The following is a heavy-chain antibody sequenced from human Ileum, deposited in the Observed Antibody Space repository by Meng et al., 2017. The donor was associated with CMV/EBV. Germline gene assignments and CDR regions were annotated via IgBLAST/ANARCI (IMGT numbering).Heavy chain of an antibody. J-gene: IGHJ6*02. D-gene: IGHD6-13*01. Sequence: GESLKISCAASGIIFSSYSLNWVRQAPGKGLEWVSSISPRGDYIYYADSVKGRFTISRDNAKNSLFLQMNSLRAEDTAVYYCARDRAQHPLGYYGMDVWGQGTMVTVSS. CDR3: ARDRAQHPLGYYGMDV. V-gene: IGHV3-21*01. CDR1: GIIFSSYS. CDR2: ISPRGDYI.